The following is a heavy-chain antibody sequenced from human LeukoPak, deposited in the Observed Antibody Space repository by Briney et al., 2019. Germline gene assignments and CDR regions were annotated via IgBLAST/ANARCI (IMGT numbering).Heavy chain of an antibody. CDR3: ARVKGSYFDY. J-gene: IGHJ4*02. CDR1: GFPLSSYG. Sequence: GGSLRLSCAASGFPLSSYGINWFRQAPGKGLEWVAYISASGSNIYYVDSVKGRFTVSRDNPKSSLFLQMNSPRAEDTAVYYCARVKGSYFDYWGQGALVTVSS. CDR2: ISASGSNI. D-gene: IGHD2-15*01. V-gene: IGHV3-48*01.